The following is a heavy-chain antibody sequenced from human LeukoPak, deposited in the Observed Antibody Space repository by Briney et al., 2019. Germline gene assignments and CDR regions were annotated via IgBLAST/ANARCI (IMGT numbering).Heavy chain of an antibody. V-gene: IGHV3-21*01. J-gene: IGHJ4*02. CDR1: GFTFSSYS. Sequence: GGSLRLSCAASGFTFSSYSMNWVRQAPGKGLEWVSSISSSSYIYYADSVKGRFTISRDNAKNSLYLQMNSLRAEDTAVYYCARGTVTTPLGYWGQGTLVTVSS. CDR2: ISSSSYI. D-gene: IGHD4-17*01. CDR3: ARGTVTTPLGY.